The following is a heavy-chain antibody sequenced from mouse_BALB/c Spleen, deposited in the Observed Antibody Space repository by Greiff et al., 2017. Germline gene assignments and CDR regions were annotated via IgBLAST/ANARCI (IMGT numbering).Heavy chain of an antibody. V-gene: IGHV3-2*02. CDR1: GYSITSDYA. D-gene: IGHD2-1*01. CDR3: ARRSLYYDYAMDY. CDR2: ISYSGST. Sequence: EVKLMESGPGLVKPSQSLSLTCTVTGYSITSDYAWNWIRQFPGNKLEWMGYISYSGSTSYNPSLKSRISITRDTSQNQFFLQLNSVTTEDTATYYCARRSLYYDYAMDYWGQGTSVTVSS. J-gene: IGHJ4*01.